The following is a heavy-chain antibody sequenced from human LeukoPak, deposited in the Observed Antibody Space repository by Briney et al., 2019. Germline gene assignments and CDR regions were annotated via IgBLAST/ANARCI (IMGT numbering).Heavy chain of an antibody. CDR3: ARDPQWGDYYDSSGYQFDY. D-gene: IGHD3-22*01. J-gene: IGHJ4*02. CDR2: INPNSGGT. V-gene: IGHV1-2*02. CDR1: GYTFTGYY. Sequence: ASVKVSCKASGYTFTGYYTHWVRQAPGQGLEWMGWINPNSGGTNYAQKFQGRVTMTRDTSISTAYMELSRLRSDDTAVYYCARDPQWGDYYDSSGYQFDYWGQGTLATVSS.